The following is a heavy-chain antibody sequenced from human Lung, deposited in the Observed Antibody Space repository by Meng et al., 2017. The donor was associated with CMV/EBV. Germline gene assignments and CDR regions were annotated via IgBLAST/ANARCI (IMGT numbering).Heavy chain of an antibody. D-gene: IGHD5-24*01. Sequence: QVQLQESGPRLVNPSQTLSLTCTGSGGSIGSGGYYWSWIRQHPGKGLEWIGYIYYTGSTFYNPSLKSRVTISVDTSKNQFSLKLIPATAADTAVYYCAREAGRDGYATPKFDYWGQGTLVTVSS. V-gene: IGHV4-31*03. CDR2: IYYTGST. CDR3: AREAGRDGYATPKFDY. CDR1: GGSIGSGGYY. J-gene: IGHJ4*02.